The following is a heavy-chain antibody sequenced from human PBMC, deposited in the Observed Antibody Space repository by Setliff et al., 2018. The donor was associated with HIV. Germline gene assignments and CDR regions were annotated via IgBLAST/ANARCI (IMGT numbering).Heavy chain of an antibody. J-gene: IGHJ4*02. CDR3: AKDYYYGSGTYSNAYFDY. CDR1: GFTFSSYA. CDR2: IWYDGSKE. Sequence: PGGSLRLSCAASGFTFSSYAMHWVRQAPGKGLEWVAVIWYDGSKEYYGDTVKGRFTISRDSAKNTLFLQMNGLRADDTAVYYCAKDYYYGSGTYSNAYFDYWGQGTLVTVSS. V-gene: IGHV3-30*02. D-gene: IGHD3-10*01.